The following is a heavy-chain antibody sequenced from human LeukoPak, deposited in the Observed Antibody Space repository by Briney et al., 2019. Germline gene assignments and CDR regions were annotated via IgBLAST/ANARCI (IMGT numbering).Heavy chain of an antibody. CDR3: ARVSTDYYDSSGST. D-gene: IGHD3-22*01. CDR1: GGSISSGSYY. CDR2: IYTSGST. Sequence: PSETLSLTCTVSGGSISSGSYYWSWIRQPAGKGLEWIGRIYTSGSTNYNPSLKSRVTISVDTSKNQFSLKLSSVTAADTAVYYCARVSTDYYDSSGSTWGQGTLVTVSS. J-gene: IGHJ5*02. V-gene: IGHV4-61*02.